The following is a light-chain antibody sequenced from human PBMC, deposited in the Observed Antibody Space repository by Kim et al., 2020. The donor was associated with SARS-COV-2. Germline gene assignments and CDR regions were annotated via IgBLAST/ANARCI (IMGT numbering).Light chain of an antibody. Sequence: GQSITSSCTGTSGDVGGYNFVSWYQQHPGKAPKLLIYDVSNRPSGVSSRFTGSKSVNTASLTISGLQAEDEADYYCSSYTSSNTCVFGIGTKVTVL. CDR2: DVS. J-gene: IGLJ1*01. CDR3: SSYTSSNTCV. V-gene: IGLV2-14*03. CDR1: SGDVGGYNF.